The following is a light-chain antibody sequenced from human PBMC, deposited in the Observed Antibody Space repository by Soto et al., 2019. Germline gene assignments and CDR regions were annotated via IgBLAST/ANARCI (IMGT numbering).Light chain of an antibody. CDR1: QSVSSSY. CDR2: GAS. V-gene: IGKV3-20*01. CDR3: QQYGSSPLT. J-gene: IGKJ4*01. Sequence: EIVLTQSPGTLSLSPGERATLSCRASQSVSSSYLAWYQQKPGQATRLIIYGASSRATGIPDRFSSSGSGTDFTLTISRLEAEDFAVYYCQQYGSSPLTFGGGTKVEIK.